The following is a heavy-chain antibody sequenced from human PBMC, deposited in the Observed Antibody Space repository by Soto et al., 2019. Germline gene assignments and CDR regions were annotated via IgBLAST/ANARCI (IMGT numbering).Heavy chain of an antibody. D-gene: IGHD3-22*01. CDR1: GYTFTSYG. J-gene: IGHJ4*02. CDR2: ISAYNGNT. V-gene: IGHV1-18*04. Sequence: ASVKVSCKASGYTFTSYGISWVRQAPGQGLEWMGWISAYNGNTNYAQKLQGRVTMTTDTSTSTAYMELRSLRSDDTAVYYCARSLLSYDSSGYSAYWGQGTMVTVYS. CDR3: ARSLLSYDSSGYSAY.